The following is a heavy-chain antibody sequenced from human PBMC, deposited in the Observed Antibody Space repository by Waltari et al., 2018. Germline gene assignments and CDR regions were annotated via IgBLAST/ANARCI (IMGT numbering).Heavy chain of an antibody. D-gene: IGHD3-10*01. J-gene: IGHJ6*02. CDR1: GFRFSNYW. CDR3: ARLAPRTYRSPVPGRHYYYGMDV. CDR2: MSNDETPL. Sequence: EEQLLESGGGLVQPGDSLRLSCAASGFRFSNYWMNWVSQAQGKGLVCGARMSNDETPLAYADAVKGRFTISRDNAKNTVYLQMKRLRADDTAVYYCARLAPRTYRSPVPGRHYYYGMDVWGQGTTVTVSS. V-gene: IGHV3-74*03.